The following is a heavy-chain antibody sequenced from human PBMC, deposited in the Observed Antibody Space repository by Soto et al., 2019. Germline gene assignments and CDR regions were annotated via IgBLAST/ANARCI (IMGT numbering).Heavy chain of an antibody. Sequence: ESLKISCRGSGYSFTSYWIGWVRQMPGKGLEWMGIIYPGDSDTRYSPSFQGQVTISADKSISTAYLQWSSLKASDTAMYYCARKLLVHAAHPYLFAICAQGTTVTGS. J-gene: IGHJ3*02. CDR1: GYSFTSYW. CDR2: IYPGDSDT. CDR3: ARKLLVHAAHPYLFAI. V-gene: IGHV5-51*01. D-gene: IGHD3-10*01.